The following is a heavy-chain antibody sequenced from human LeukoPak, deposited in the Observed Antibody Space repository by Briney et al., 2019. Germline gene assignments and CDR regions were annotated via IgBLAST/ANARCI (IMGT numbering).Heavy chain of an antibody. J-gene: IGHJ4*02. CDR1: GFTFSSYA. V-gene: IGHV3-23*01. D-gene: IGHD3-3*01. CDR2: ISGSGGST. CDR3: AKGTIFGVAGGKDY. Sequence: PGGSLRLSCAASGFTFSSYAMSWVRQAPGKGLEWDSAISGSGGSTYYADSVKGRFTISRDNSKNTLYLQMNSLRAEDTAVYHCAKGTIFGVAGGKDYWGQGTLVTVSS.